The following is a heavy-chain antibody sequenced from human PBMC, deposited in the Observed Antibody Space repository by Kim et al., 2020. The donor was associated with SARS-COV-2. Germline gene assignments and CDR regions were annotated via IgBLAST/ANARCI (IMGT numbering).Heavy chain of an antibody. V-gene: IGHV4-59*01. J-gene: IGHJ4*02. D-gene: IGHD4-17*01. CDR2: IYYSGST. Sequence: SETLSLTCTVSGGSISSYYWSWIRQPPGKGLEWIGYIYYSGSTNYNPSLKSRVTISVDTSKNQFSLKLSSVTAADTAVYYCARERYGDLDYWGQGTLVTVSS. CDR3: ARERYGDLDY. CDR1: GGSISSYY.